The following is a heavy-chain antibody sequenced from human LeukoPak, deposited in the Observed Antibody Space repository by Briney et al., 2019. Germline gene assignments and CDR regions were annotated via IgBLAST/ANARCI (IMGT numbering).Heavy chain of an antibody. CDR2: IYYSGST. J-gene: IGHJ4*02. CDR1: GGSISSYY. D-gene: IGHD3-22*01. CDR3: ARGAHYYDSSGYYDY. V-gene: IGHV4-59*01. Sequence: SETLSLTCTVSGGSISSYYWSWIRQPPGKGLEWIGYIYYSGSTNYNPSLKSRVTISVDTSKNQFSLKLSSVTAADTAVYYCARGAHYYDSSGYYDYWGQGTLVTVSS.